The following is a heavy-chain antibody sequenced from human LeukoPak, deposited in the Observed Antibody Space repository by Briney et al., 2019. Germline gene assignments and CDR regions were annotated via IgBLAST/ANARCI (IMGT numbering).Heavy chain of an antibody. CDR1: GFTVSSNY. CDR2: IEKDGSNK. V-gene: IGHV3-30*02. J-gene: IGHJ4*02. Sequence: GSLRLSCAASGFTVSSNYMTWVRQAPGKGLGWVAFIEKDGSNKYYADSVKGRFTVSRDNSKNRLYLQMNSLRPEETALYYCAKDLEQWPAVPEYWGQGTLVIVSS. CDR3: AKDLEQWPAVPEY. D-gene: IGHD6-19*01.